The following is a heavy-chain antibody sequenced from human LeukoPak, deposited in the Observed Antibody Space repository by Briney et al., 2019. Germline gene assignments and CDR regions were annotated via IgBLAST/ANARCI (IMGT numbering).Heavy chain of an antibody. CDR3: ARRPAVAGTDGRGWFDP. D-gene: IGHD6-19*01. J-gene: IGHJ5*02. V-gene: IGHV4-59*01. Sequence: PSETLSLTCTVSGGSLSSYYWSWIRQPPGKGLGWIGFIYYSGSTNYNPSLKNRVTISLDTSKNQFSLRLSSVTAADTAVYYCARRPAVAGTDGRGWFDPWGQGILVTVSS. CDR1: GGSLSSYY. CDR2: IYYSGST.